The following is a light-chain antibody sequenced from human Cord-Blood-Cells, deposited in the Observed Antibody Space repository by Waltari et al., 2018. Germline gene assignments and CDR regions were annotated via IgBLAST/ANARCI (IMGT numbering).Light chain of an antibody. CDR3: CSDAGSSRV. Sequence: QSALTQPASVSGSPGQSITISCTGTSSDVGRYNLVSWYQQHPGKAPKLMIYEGSKRPSGVSNLFSGSKSGNTASLKISGLQAEDEADYYCCSDAGSSRVFGGGTKLTVL. J-gene: IGLJ3*02. V-gene: IGLV2-23*01. CDR1: SSDVGRYNL. CDR2: EGS.